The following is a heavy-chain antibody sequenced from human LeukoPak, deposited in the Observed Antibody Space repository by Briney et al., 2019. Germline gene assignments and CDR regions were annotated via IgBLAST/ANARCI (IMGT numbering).Heavy chain of an antibody. CDR3: AKDWPGPSIVAAPGVFDY. CDR2: ISGSGGST. CDR1: GFTFSSYA. D-gene: IGHD1-26*01. V-gene: IGHV3-23*01. Sequence: GGSLRLSCAASGFTFSSYAISWVRQAPGKGLEWGSAISGSGGSTYYADSVKGRFTISRDNSKNTLYLQMNSLRAEDTAVYYCAKDWPGPSIVAAPGVFDYWGQGTLVTVSS. J-gene: IGHJ4*02.